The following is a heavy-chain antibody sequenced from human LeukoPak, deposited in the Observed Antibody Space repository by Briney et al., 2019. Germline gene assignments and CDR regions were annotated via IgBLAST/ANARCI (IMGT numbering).Heavy chain of an antibody. J-gene: IGHJ4*02. D-gene: IGHD6-13*01. CDR1: GFTFSSYG. Sequence: PGGSLRLSCAASGFTFSSYGMHWVRQAPGKGLEWVAFIRYDGSNKYYADSVKGRFTISRDNSKNTLYLQMNSLRAEDTAVYYCAKGGIAAAGTDYWGQGTLATVSS. CDR3: AKGGIAAAGTDY. CDR2: IRYDGSNK. V-gene: IGHV3-30*02.